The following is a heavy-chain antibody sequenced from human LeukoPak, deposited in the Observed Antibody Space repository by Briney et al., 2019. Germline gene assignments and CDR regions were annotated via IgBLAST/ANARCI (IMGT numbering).Heavy chain of an antibody. V-gene: IGHV3-11*01. Sequence: PGGSLGLSCAASGFTFSDYYMSWIRQAPGKGLEWVSYIGSSGSTIYYADSVKGRFTISRDNAKNSLYLQMNSLRAEDTAVYYCARDRYVGATTAGDSDSWGQGTLVTVSS. CDR1: GFTFSDYY. CDR2: IGSSGSTI. CDR3: ARDRYVGATTAGDSDS. J-gene: IGHJ4*02. D-gene: IGHD1-26*01.